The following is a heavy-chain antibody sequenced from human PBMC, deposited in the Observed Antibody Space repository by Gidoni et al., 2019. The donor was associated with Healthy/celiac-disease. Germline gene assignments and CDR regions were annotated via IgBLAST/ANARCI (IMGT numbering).Heavy chain of an antibody. CDR3: AKVWPKWLLPYFDY. D-gene: IGHD3-22*01. CDR2: ISCSGGST. CDR1: GFTFSSYA. J-gene: IGHJ4*02. V-gene: IGHV3-23*01. Sequence: EVQLLESGGGLVQPGGSLRLSCSASGFTFSSYAMSWVRQVPWKGLEWVSAISCSGGSTYYADSVKGRFTISRDNSKNTLYLQMNSLRAEDTAVYYCAKVWPKWLLPYFDYWGQGTLVTVSS.